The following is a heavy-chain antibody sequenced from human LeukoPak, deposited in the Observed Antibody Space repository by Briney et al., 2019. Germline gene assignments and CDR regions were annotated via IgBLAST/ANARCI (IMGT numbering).Heavy chain of an antibody. Sequence: ASVKVSCKASGYTFTSYYMHWVRQAPGQGLEWMGIISPSGGSTSYAQKFQGRVTMTRDTSTSTVYMELSSLRSEDTAVYYCARGAEMATIDDDAFDIWGQGTMATVSS. CDR3: ARGAEMATIDDDAFDI. CDR2: ISPSGGST. CDR1: GYTFTSYY. J-gene: IGHJ3*02. D-gene: IGHD5-24*01. V-gene: IGHV1-46*01.